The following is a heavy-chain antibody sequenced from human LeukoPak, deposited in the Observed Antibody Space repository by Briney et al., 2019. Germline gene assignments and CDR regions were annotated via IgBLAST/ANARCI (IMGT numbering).Heavy chain of an antibody. J-gene: IGHJ5*02. D-gene: IGHD3-9*01. CDR2: ISSSSSYI. CDR3: ARDGEDILTGYHGGDNWFDP. CDR1: GFTFSSYS. Sequence: GGYLRLSCAASGFTFSSYSMNWVPQAPGKGLEWVSSISSSSSYIYYADSVKGRFTISRDNAKNSLYLQMNSLRAEDTAVYYCARDGEDILTGYHGGDNWFDPWGQGTLVTVSS. V-gene: IGHV3-21*01.